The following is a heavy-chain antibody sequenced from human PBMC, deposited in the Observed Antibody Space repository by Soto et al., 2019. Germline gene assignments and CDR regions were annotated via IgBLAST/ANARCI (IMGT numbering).Heavy chain of an antibody. Sequence: GGSLRLSCAASGFTFSSYSMNWVRQAPGKGLEWVSYISSSSSTIYYADSVKGRFTISRDNAKNSLYLQMNSLSAEDTAVYYCARGPYGDYFDYWGQGTLVTVSS. CDR3: ARGPYGDYFDY. J-gene: IGHJ4*02. CDR2: ISSSSSTI. CDR1: GFTFSSYS. D-gene: IGHD4-17*01. V-gene: IGHV3-48*01.